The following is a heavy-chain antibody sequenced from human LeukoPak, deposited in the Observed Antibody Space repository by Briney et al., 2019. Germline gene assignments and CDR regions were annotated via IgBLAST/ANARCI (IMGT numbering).Heavy chain of an antibody. V-gene: IGHV3-30-3*01. D-gene: IGHD1-26*01. Sequence: PGGSLRLSCAASGFTFSSYAMHWVRQAPGKGLEWVAVISYDGSNKYYADSVKGRFTIYRDNSKNTLYLQMNSLRAEDTAVYYCARGWWELLNFFDYWGQGTLVTVSS. CDR2: ISYDGSNK. J-gene: IGHJ4*02. CDR1: GFTFSSYA. CDR3: ARGWWELLNFFDY.